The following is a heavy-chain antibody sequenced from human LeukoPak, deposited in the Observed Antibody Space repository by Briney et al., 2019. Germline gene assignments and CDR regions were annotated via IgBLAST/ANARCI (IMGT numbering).Heavy chain of an antibody. CDR3: ARDGYYFGSGSLD. J-gene: IGHJ4*02. D-gene: IGHD3-10*01. CDR1: GFTFSSYE. CDR2: ISSSGSTI. Sequence: GGSLRLSCAASGFTFSSYEMNWVRQAPGKGLEWVSYISSSGSTIYYADSVKGRFTISRDNAKNSLYLQMYSLRAEDTAVYYCARDGYYFGSGSLDWGQGTLVTVSS. V-gene: IGHV3-48*03.